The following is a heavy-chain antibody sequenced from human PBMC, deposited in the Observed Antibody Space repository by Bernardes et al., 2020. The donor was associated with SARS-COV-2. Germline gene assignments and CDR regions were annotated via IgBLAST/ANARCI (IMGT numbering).Heavy chain of an antibody. Sequence: TLSLTCAISGDSVSTNGPPWNWIRQSPSRGLEWLGRIYYRSKWFNDYGVSVKSRITINPDTSKNQFSLQLNSVTPEDTGVYYCVRGGHDSSGYYHYMDVWGKGTTVTVSS. CDR1: GDSVSTNGPP. V-gene: IGHV6-1*01. CDR2: IYYRSKWFN. D-gene: IGHD6-6*01. CDR3: VRGGHDSSGYYHYMDV. J-gene: IGHJ6*03.